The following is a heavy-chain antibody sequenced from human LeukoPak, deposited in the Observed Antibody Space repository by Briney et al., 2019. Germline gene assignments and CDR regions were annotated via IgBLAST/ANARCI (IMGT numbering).Heavy chain of an antibody. CDR2: INPSGGST. V-gene: IGHV1-46*01. CDR3: ARDLIPSIAAAGTLSY. J-gene: IGHJ4*02. CDR1: GYTFTSYY. D-gene: IGHD6-13*01. Sequence: GASVKVSCKASGYTFTSYYMHWVRQAPGQGLEWMGIINPSGGSTSYAQKFQGRVTMTRDTSTSTVYMELSSLRSEDTAVYYCARDLIPSIAAAGTLSYWGQGTLVTVSS.